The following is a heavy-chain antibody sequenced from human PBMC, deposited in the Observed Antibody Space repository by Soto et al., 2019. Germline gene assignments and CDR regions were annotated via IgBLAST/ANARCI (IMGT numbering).Heavy chain of an antibody. CDR3: VNEFNYGLKGVFDV. D-gene: IGHD4-17*01. CDR1: GFTFSSYA. V-gene: IGHV3-23*01. J-gene: IGHJ3*01. Sequence: GGSLRLSCAASGFTFSSYAVYGVRQAPGKGLEWVSTISSGGDSTYYADSVKGRFTISRDNSKNTLYLQMNSLRAEDTAVYYCVNEFNYGLKGVFDVSSQGTMVTVSS. CDR2: ISSGGDST.